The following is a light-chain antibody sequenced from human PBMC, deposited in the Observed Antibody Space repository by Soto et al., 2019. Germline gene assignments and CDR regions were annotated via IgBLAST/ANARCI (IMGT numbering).Light chain of an antibody. CDR1: QSVTSNS. J-gene: IGKJ2*03. Sequence: EIVLTQSPGTLSLSPGERAALSCRASQSVTSNSVAWYQQRPGQAPRLLIYGASSRAAGIPDRFSGSGSGTDFTLPISRLEPDDFAVYFCQQYGDSPPYSFGQGTKLEIK. CDR2: GAS. V-gene: IGKV3-20*01. CDR3: QQYGDSPPYS.